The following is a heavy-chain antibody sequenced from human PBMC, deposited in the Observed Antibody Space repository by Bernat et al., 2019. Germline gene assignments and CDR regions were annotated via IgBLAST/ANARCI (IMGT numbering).Heavy chain of an antibody. V-gene: IGHV3-30-3*01. CDR2: ISYDGSNK. CDR3: ARDQWAGLYRTFDY. Sequence: VQLLESGGGLVQPGGSLRLSCAASGFTFSSYAMHWVRQAPGKGLEWVAVISYDGSNKYYADSVKGRFTISRDNSKNTLYLQMNSLRAEDTAVYYCARDQWAGLYRTFDYWGQGTLVTVSS. CDR1: GFTFSSYA. J-gene: IGHJ4*02. D-gene: IGHD1-26*01.